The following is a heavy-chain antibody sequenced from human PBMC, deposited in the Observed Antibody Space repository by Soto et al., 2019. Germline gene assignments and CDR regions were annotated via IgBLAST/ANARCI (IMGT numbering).Heavy chain of an antibody. CDR3: AREGYSSSWSYFDY. J-gene: IGHJ4*02. Sequence: PGGSLRLSCAASGFTFSSYSMNWVRQAPGKGLEWVSSISSSSSYIYYADSVRGRFTISRDNAKNSLYLQMNSLRAEDTAVYYCAREGYSSSWSYFDYWGQGALVTVSS. D-gene: IGHD6-13*01. CDR2: ISSSSSYI. V-gene: IGHV3-21*01. CDR1: GFTFSSYS.